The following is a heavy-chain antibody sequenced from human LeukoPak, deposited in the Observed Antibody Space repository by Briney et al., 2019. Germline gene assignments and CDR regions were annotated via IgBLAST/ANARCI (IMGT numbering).Heavy chain of an antibody. CDR1: RNTFTDYY. Sequence: GASETVSCKASRNTFTDYYIHWVRQAPGHGLEWMGWINPNSGETNSAQKFQGRVTMTGDTSISTAYMELRRVTSDDTAVYYCARDRDYSNTETGFDYWGQGTLVTASS. J-gene: IGHJ4*02. CDR3: ARDRDYSNTETGFDY. D-gene: IGHD4-11*01. CDR2: INPNSGET. V-gene: IGHV1-2*02.